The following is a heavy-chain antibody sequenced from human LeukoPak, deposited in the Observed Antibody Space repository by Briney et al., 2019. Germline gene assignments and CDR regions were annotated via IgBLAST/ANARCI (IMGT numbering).Heavy chain of an antibody. CDR1: GGSFSGYH. Sequence: SSETLSLTCAVYGGSFSGYHWSWIRQPPGKGLEWIGEINHSGSTNYNPSLKSRVTISVDTSKNQFSLKPSSVTAADTAVYYCARLVRQWLVPTGYYFDYWGQGTLVIVSS. J-gene: IGHJ4*02. CDR3: ARLVRQWLVPTGYYFDY. D-gene: IGHD6-19*01. V-gene: IGHV4-34*01. CDR2: INHSGST.